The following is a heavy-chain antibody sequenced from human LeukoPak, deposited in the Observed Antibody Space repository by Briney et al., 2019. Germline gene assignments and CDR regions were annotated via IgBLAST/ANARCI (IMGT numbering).Heavy chain of an antibody. V-gene: IGHV4-34*01. J-gene: IGHJ5*02. Sequence: SSETLSLTCAVYGGSFSGYYWSWIRQPPGKGLEWIGEINHSGSTNYNPSLKSRVTISVDTSKNQFSLKLSSVTAADTAVYYCARGITVAGTEANWFDPWGQGTLVTVSS. CDR2: INHSGST. CDR3: ARGITVAGTEANWFDP. CDR1: GGSFSGYY. D-gene: IGHD6-19*01.